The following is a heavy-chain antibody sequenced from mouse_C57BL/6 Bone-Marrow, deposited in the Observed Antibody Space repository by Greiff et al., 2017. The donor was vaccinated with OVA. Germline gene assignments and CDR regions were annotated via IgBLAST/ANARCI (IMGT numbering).Heavy chain of an antibody. D-gene: IGHD2-5*01. CDR2: IWRGGST. Sequence: QVQLKESGPGLVQPSQSLSITCTVSGFSFTSYGVHWVRQSPGKGLEWLGVIWRGGSTDYNAAFMSRLSITKDNSKSQVFFKMNSLQADDTAIYYCAKKGSNSYWYFDVWGTGTTVTVSS. V-gene: IGHV2-5*01. J-gene: IGHJ1*03. CDR3: AKKGSNSYWYFDV. CDR1: GFSFTSYG.